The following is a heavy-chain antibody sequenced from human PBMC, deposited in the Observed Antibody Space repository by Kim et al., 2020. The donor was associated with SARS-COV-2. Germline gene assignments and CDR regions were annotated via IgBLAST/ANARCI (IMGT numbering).Heavy chain of an antibody. Sequence: YPGSVKGRFTNSRENAKNSLYLQMNSLRAGDTAVYYCARGTAMGLSPPDYWGQGTLVTVSS. CDR3: ARGTAMGLSPPDY. J-gene: IGHJ4*02. D-gene: IGHD5-18*01. V-gene: IGHV3-13*01.